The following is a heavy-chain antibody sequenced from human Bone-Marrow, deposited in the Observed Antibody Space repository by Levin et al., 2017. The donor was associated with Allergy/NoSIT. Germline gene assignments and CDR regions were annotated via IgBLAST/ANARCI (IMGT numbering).Heavy chain of an antibody. J-gene: IGHJ3*01. D-gene: IGHD1-14*01. CDR3: ARPLSSTGDAFDV. CDR2: IWPADSDT. CDR1: GYTFSKYW. V-gene: IGHV5-51*01. Sequence: RGESLKISCQASGYTFSKYWIGWVRQMPGKGLEWVGVIWPADSDTIYNPSFQGQFTIAVDKSITTAYLQWSSLKASDTALYYCARPLSSTGDAFDVWGQGTMVTVSS.